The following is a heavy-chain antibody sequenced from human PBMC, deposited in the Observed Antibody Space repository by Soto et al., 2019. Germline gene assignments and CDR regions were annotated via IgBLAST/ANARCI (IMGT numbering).Heavy chain of an antibody. CDR3: ARESTMVRGVDYGMDV. D-gene: IGHD3-10*01. Sequence: TLSLTCAVSGGSISSGGYSWSWIRQPRGKGLEWIGYIYHSGSTYYNPSLKSRVTISVDRSKNQFSLKLSSVTAADTAVYYCARESTMVRGVDYGMDVWGQGTKVTV. J-gene: IGHJ6*02. CDR1: GGSISSGGYS. V-gene: IGHV4-30-2*01. CDR2: IYHSGST.